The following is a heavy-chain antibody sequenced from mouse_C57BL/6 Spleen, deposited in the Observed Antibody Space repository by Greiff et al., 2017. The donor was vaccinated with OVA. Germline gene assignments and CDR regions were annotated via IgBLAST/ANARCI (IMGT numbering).Heavy chain of an antibody. V-gene: IGHV3-6*01. Sequence: EVKLQESGPGLVKPSQSLSLTCSVTGYSITSGYYWNWIRQFPGNKLEWMGYISYDGSNNYNPSLKNRISITRDTSKNQFFLKLNSVTTEDTATYYCAREERYFDVWGTGTTVTVSS. CDR3: AREERYFDV. CDR1: GYSITSGYY. J-gene: IGHJ1*03. CDR2: ISYDGSN.